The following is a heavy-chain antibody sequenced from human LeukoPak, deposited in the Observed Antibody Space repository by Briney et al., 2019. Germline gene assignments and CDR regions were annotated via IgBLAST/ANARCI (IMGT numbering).Heavy chain of an antibody. CDR2: IYYSGST. Sequence: SETLSLTCTVSGGPLSSSSYYWGWIRQPPGKGLEWIGSIYYSGSTYFNPSLKSRVTVSVDTSKNQFSLKLSSVTAADTAVYYCARRENDSSGWPYNWFDPWGQGTLVTVSS. D-gene: IGHD6-19*01. CDR3: ARRENDSSGWPYNWFDP. CDR1: GGPLSSSSYY. V-gene: IGHV4-39*07. J-gene: IGHJ5*02.